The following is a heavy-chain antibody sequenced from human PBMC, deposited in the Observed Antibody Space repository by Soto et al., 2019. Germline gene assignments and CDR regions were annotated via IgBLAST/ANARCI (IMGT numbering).Heavy chain of an antibody. CDR3: ARADPRHYYMDV. CDR2: VNPGSGYK. CDR1: GYVFPSYD. J-gene: IGHJ6*03. V-gene: IGHV1-8*01. Sequence: QVQLVQSGAEVKKPGASVRVSCKASGYVFPSYDITWVRRAPGHGLEWMGWVNPGSGYKGYAQNFQGRVTLTRNMSISTVYMELSSLRSEDTAVYYCARADPRHYYMDVWGKGTTVTVSS.